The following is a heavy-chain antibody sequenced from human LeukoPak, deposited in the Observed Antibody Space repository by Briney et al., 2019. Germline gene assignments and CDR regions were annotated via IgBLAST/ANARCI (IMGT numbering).Heavy chain of an antibody. Sequence: ASVKVSCKASGYTFTGYYIHWVRQAPGQGLEWMGRIDPDSGVTNSAQKLQARVTMNRDTSITTAYMELSGLRSDDTAVYYCARDQARTTTWYLYMNFWGQGTLVTVSS. CDR3: ARDQARTTTWYLYMNF. J-gene: IGHJ4*02. CDR1: GYTFTGYY. CDR2: IDPDSGVT. D-gene: IGHD3/OR15-3a*01. V-gene: IGHV1-2*06.